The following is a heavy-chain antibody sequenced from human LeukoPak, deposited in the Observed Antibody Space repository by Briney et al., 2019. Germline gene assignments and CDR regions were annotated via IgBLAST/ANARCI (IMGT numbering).Heavy chain of an antibody. CDR2: ISGSGGST. CDR1: GFTFSDYA. V-gene: IGHV3-23*01. CDR3: AQLPSLTIFFDFYFDY. J-gene: IGHJ4*02. D-gene: IGHD3-3*01. Sequence: GGSLRLSCAASGFTFSDYAMSWVRQVPGKGLEWVAAISGSGGSTFYADSVKGRFTISRDHSKNTLFLQMNNLRAEDTALYYCAQLPSLTIFFDFYFDYWGQGTLVTVSS.